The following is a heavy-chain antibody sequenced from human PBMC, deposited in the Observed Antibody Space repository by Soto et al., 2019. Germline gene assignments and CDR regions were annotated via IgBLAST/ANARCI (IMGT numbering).Heavy chain of an antibody. CDR2: IYYSGSN. Sequence: SETMSLTSTLSIGSISSGYYYWSWILEPPGKGLEWIGYIYYSGSNYYNPSLKSRVTITVDTSKHQFSLKLSSVTAADTAVYYCARAPYDSSGYSHFDYWGQGNLVTVSS. V-gene: IGHV4-30-4*01. CDR3: ARAPYDSSGYSHFDY. D-gene: IGHD3-22*01. CDR1: IGSISSGYYY. J-gene: IGHJ4*02.